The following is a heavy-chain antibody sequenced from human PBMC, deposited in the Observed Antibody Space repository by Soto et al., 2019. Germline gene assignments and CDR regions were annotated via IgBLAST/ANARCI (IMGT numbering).Heavy chain of an antibody. J-gene: IGHJ6*03. CDR3: ATLTIPSYGDYEVDYYYYMDV. CDR2: IYYSGST. D-gene: IGHD4-17*01. V-gene: IGHV4-59*01. CDR1: GGSISSYY. Sequence: QVQLQESGPGLVKPSETLSLTCTVSGGSISSYYWSWIRQPPGKGLEWIGYIYYSGSTNYNPSLKSRVTISVDTSKNQFSLKLSSVTAADTAVYYCATLTIPSYGDYEVDYYYYMDVWGKGTTVTVSS.